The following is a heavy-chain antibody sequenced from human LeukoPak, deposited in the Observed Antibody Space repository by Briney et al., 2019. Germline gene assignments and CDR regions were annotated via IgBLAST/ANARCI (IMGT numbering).Heavy chain of an antibody. CDR3: AKETTKHFDY. CDR2: ISYDGSNK. V-gene: IGHV3-30*04. Sequence: GGSLRLSCAASGFTFSSYAMHWVRQAPGKGLEWVAVISYDGSNKYYADSVKGRFTISRDNSENTLYLQLNSLRAEDTAVYYCAKETTKHFDYWGQGTLVTVSS. J-gene: IGHJ4*02. CDR1: GFTFSSYA. D-gene: IGHD4-11*01.